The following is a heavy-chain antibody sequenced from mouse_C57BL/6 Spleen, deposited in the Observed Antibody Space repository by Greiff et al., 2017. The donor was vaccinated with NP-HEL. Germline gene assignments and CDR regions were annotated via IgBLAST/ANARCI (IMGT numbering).Heavy chain of an antibody. D-gene: IGHD1-1*01. CDR2: IYPGNSDT. Sequence: VHVKQSGTVLARPGASVKMSCKTSGYTFTSYWMHWVKQRPGQGLEWIGAIYPGNSDTSYNQKFKGKAKLTAVTSASTAYMELSSLTNEDSAVYYCTEGYYYGSNYFDYWGQGTTLTVSS. V-gene: IGHV1-5*01. CDR1: GYTFTSYW. J-gene: IGHJ2*01. CDR3: TEGYYYGSNYFDY.